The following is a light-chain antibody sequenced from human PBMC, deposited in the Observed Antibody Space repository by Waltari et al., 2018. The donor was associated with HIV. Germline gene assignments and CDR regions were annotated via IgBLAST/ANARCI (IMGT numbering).Light chain of an antibody. J-gene: IGKJ3*01. CDR2: CAS. Sequence: DIVMTQSPDSLSVSLGERATLNFKSSQSVLYNSNNKNYLAWYKQKPGQPPKLLIYCASTREAGVPYRFSGSGSGTDFTLTISSLQAEDVAVYYCQQYYSTPFTFGPGTKVDIK. V-gene: IGKV4-1*01. CDR3: QQYYSTPFT. CDR1: QSVLYNSNNKNY.